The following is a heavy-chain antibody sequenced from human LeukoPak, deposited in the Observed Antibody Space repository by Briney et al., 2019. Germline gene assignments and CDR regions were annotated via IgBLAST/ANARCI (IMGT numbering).Heavy chain of an antibody. V-gene: IGHV4-34*01. CDR2: INHSGST. J-gene: IGHJ6*03. Sequence: SETLSLTCTVSGGSISSYYWSWIRQPPGKGLEWIGEINHSGSTNYNPSLKSRVTISVDTSKNQFSLKLSSVTAADTAVYYCARHPYYYYYMDVWGKGTTVTISS. CDR3: ARHPYYYYYMDV. CDR1: GGSISSYY.